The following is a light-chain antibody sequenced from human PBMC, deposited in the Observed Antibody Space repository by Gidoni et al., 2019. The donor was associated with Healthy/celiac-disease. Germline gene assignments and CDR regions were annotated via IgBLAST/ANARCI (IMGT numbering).Light chain of an antibody. CDR1: SSEVGGYNY. CDR3: SSYTSSSTRV. CDR2: EVS. Sequence: QSALTQPASVSGSPGQSITISCTGTSSEVGGYNYVSWYQHNPGKAPNLMIYEVSNRPSGVSNRFSGSKSGNTASLTISGLQAEDEADYYCSSYTSSSTRVFGTGTKVTVL. J-gene: IGLJ1*01. V-gene: IGLV2-14*01.